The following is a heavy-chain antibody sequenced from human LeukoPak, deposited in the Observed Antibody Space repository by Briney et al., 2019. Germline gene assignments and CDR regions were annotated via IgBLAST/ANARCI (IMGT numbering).Heavy chain of an antibody. J-gene: IGHJ3*02. CDR2: ITGSDDAT. CDR1: GVSVSTYA. V-gene: IGHV3-23*01. Sequence: PGGSLRLSRAASGVSVSTYAMSWVRQAPGKGLEWVSAITGSDDATYHADSVKGRFTIARDRSKNTLYLEMNGLRAEDTAVYHCAKSRSVAGAFDIWGHGAMVTVSS. D-gene: IGHD6-19*01. CDR3: AKSRSVAGAFDI.